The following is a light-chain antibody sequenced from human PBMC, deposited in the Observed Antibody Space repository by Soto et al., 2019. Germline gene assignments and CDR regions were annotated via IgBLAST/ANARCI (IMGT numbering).Light chain of an antibody. Sequence: EIVLTQSPPTLSVSPGERVTLSCRASHSVDINLAWYQQKPGQAPRLLIYGASTRATDMPGRFSGRGSGTEFTLTINSLQSEDFAVYYCQQYRNWPRTFGQGTKVDIK. V-gene: IGKV3-15*01. CDR1: HSVDIN. CDR2: GAS. CDR3: QQYRNWPRT. J-gene: IGKJ1*01.